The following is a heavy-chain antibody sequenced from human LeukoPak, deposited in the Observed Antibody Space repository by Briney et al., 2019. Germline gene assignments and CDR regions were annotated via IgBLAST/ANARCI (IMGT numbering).Heavy chain of an antibody. J-gene: IGHJ4*02. CDR1: GGTFSSYA. CDR3: ARSGEENYYDSSGQVSPFDY. CDR2: IIPFFGTA. D-gene: IGHD3-22*01. V-gene: IGHV1-69*13. Sequence: VASVKVSCKASGGTFSSYAISWVRQAPGQGLEWMGGIIPFFGTANYAQKFQGRVTITADESTSTAYMELSSLRSEDTAVYYCARSGEENYYDSSGQVSPFDYWGQGTLVTVSS.